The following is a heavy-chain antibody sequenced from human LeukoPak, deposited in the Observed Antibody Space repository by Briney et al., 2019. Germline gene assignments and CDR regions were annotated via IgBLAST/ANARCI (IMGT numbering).Heavy chain of an antibody. D-gene: IGHD2-2*01. CDR2: INHSGST. Sequence: SETLSLTCAVYGGSFSGYYWSWIRQPPGKGLEWIGEINHSGSTNYNPSLKSRVTISVDTSKNQFSLKLSSVTAADTAVYYCARGQRRYCSSNSCTSPPFDYWGQGTLVTVSS. J-gene: IGHJ4*02. CDR1: GGSFSGYY. CDR3: ARGQRRYCSSNSCTSPPFDY. V-gene: IGHV4-34*01.